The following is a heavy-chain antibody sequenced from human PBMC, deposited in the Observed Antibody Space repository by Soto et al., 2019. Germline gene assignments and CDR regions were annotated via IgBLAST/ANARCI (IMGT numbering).Heavy chain of an antibody. Sequence: GGSLRLSCAASGFTFSSYAMHWVRQAPGEGLEWVAVISHNGDTTYYAESVKGRFTISRDNSKNTLYLQMNSLRAEDTAVYYCARDQIPGPPDYCDYWGQGTLVTVSS. V-gene: IGHV3-30-3*01. CDR1: GFTFSSYA. CDR2: ISHNGDTT. CDR3: ARDQIPGPPDYCDY. J-gene: IGHJ4*02.